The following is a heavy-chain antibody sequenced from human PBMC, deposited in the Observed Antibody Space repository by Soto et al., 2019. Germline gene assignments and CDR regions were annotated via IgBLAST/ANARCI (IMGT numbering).Heavy chain of an antibody. V-gene: IGHV3-23*01. CDR2: ISGSGGST. D-gene: IGHD5-18*01. CDR3: AKDRSPLNTAMAVVEFDY. J-gene: IGHJ4*02. CDR1: GFTFSSYA. Sequence: GGSLRLSCAASGFTFSSYAMSWVRQAPGKGLEWVSAISGSGGSTYYADSVKGRFTISRDNSKNTLYLQMNSLRAEDTAVYYCAKDRSPLNTAMAVVEFDYWGQGTLVTVSS.